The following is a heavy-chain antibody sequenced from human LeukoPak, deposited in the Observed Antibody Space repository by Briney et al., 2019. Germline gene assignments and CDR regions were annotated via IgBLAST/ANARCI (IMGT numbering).Heavy chain of an antibody. CDR1: GYTFSTYG. D-gene: IGHD2-8*01. V-gene: IGHV1-18*01. Sequence: ASVMVSCKASGYTFSTYGISWVRQAPGQGLEWMGWSSDYDPDRNYAQKFQGRLTVTTDTSTSTAYMELRSLTSDDTAIYYCVRDYYCTSNTCHDCFDPWGQGTLVTVSS. J-gene: IGHJ5*02. CDR2: SSDYDPDR. CDR3: VRDYYCTSNTCHDCFDP.